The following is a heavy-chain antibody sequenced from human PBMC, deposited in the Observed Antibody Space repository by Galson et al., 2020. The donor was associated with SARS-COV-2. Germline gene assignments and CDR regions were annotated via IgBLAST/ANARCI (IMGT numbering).Heavy chain of an antibody. V-gene: IGHV4-59*01. CDR2: IYYSGST. CDR3: AVFRFYFRHYYGLDV. CDR1: GGSISSYY. J-gene: IGHJ6*02. D-gene: IGHD1-26*01. Sequence: ETSETLSLTCTVSGGSISSYYWSWIRQPPGKGLEWIGYIYYSGSTNYNPSLKSRVTISIDRSKNQFALRLSSGTAADTAVYYVAVFRFYFRHYYGLDVWGQGTTVTVSS.